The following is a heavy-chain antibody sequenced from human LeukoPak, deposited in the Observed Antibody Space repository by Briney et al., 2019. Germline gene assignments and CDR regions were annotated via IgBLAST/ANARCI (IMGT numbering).Heavy chain of an antibody. CDR2: INSDGSST. J-gene: IGHJ3*02. Sequence: GGSLRLSCAASGFTFSDYWIHWVRQAPGKGLVWVSRINSDGSSTSYADSVKGRFTISRDNAKNTLYLQMNSLRAEDTAVYYCARGGIHLWLRRDAFDIWGQGTMVSVSS. CDR3: ARGGIHLWLRRDAFDI. V-gene: IGHV3-74*01. D-gene: IGHD5-18*01. CDR1: GFTFSDYW.